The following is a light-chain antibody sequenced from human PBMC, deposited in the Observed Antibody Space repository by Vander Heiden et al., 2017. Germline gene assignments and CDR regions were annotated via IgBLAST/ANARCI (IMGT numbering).Light chain of an antibody. CDR2: DAS. V-gene: IGKV1-33*01. J-gene: IGKJ4*01. Sequence: DIQMTQSPSSLSASVGDRVTITCQASQDISNYLNWYQQKPGKAPKLLIYDASNLETGVASRFSGSGSGTDFTFTISSLQPEDIATYYCQQYDKLPPLTFGGGTKVEIK. CDR3: QQYDKLPPLT. CDR1: QDISNY.